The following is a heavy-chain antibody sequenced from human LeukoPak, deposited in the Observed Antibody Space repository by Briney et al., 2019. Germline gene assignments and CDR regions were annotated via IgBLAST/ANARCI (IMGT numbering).Heavy chain of an antibody. J-gene: IGHJ4*02. V-gene: IGHV4-34*01. Sequence: SETLSLTCAVYGGSFSGYYWSWIRQPPGKGLEWIGEINHSGSTNYNPSLKSRVTISVDTSKNQFSLKLSSVTAADTAVYCCASRRLRFLEWHAYYFDYWGQGTLVTVSS. D-gene: IGHD3-3*01. CDR1: GGSFSGYY. CDR3: ASRRLRFLEWHAYYFDY. CDR2: INHSGST.